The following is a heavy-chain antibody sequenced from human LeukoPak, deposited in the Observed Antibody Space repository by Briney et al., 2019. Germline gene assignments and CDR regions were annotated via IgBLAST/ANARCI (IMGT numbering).Heavy chain of an antibody. D-gene: IGHD6-13*01. Sequence: GGSLRLFCAASGFTLTGYGMHWVRQAPGKGLEWVAVIWYDGNNKYYVGSVKGRFTISRDTSKNTLYLQMNSLRGEDTAIHYCARDGLASIGLDMWGQGTVVTVSS. CDR3: ARDGLASIGLDM. CDR2: IWYDGNNK. J-gene: IGHJ3*02. CDR1: GFTLTGYG. V-gene: IGHV3-33*01.